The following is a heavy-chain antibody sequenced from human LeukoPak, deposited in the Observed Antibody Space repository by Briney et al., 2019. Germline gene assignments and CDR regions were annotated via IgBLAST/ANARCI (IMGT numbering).Heavy chain of an antibody. V-gene: IGHV4-61*02. CDR2: IYTSGST. CDR1: GGSISSGSYY. Sequence: SQTLSLTCTVSGGSISSGSYYWSWIRQPAGKGLEWIGRIYTSGSTNYNPSLKSRVTISVDTSKNQFSLKLSSVTAADTAVYYCAGYDFWSGLDYWGQGTLVTVSS. J-gene: IGHJ4*02. D-gene: IGHD3-3*01. CDR3: AGYDFWSGLDY.